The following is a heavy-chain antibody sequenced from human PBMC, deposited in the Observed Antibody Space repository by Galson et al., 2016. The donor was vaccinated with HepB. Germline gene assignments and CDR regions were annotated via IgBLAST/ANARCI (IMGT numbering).Heavy chain of an antibody. D-gene: IGHD4-11*01. Sequence: SLRLSCAASGFTFTTYWMSWVRQAPGKGLEWVANIKQDESEKFYVDSVKGRFTVSRDNAKNSLFLQMRGLRTEDTAVYFCETFIEEHSSFESWGQGTQVTVSS. J-gene: IGHJ4*02. CDR1: GFTFTTYW. CDR3: ETFIEEHSSFES. CDR2: IKQDESEK. V-gene: IGHV3-7*01.